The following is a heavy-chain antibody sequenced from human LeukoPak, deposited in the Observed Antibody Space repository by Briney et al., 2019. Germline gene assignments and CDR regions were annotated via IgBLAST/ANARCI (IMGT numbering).Heavy chain of an antibody. CDR3: ARDPRYGDYFGYMDV. CDR2: ITGSSSTI. D-gene: IGHD4-17*01. V-gene: IGHV3-21*01. J-gene: IGHJ6*03. Sequence: GGSLRLSCAASGFTFSNYNMDWVRQAPGKGLEWVSSITGSSSTIYYADSVKGRFIISRDNAKNSLYLQMNSLRAEDTAVYYCARDPRYGDYFGYMDVWGKGTTVTISS. CDR1: GFTFSNYN.